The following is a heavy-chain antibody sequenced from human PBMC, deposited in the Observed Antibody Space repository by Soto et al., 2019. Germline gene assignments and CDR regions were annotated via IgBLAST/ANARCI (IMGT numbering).Heavy chain of an antibody. D-gene: IGHD2-2*02. V-gene: IGHV3-23*01. Sequence: GGSLRLSCAASGFTFSSYAMSWVRHAPGKGLEWVSGITASGGSTSYADSVKGRFTISRDNSKNTLYLQMNSLRAEDTAVYYCAHTQGIVLVPAAIWYWGQGTLVTVSS. CDR3: AHTQGIVLVPAAIWY. CDR1: GFTFSSYA. J-gene: IGHJ4*02. CDR2: ITASGGST.